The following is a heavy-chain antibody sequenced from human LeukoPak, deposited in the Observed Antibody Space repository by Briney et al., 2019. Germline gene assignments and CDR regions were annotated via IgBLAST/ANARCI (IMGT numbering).Heavy chain of an antibody. D-gene: IGHD3-22*01. CDR3: ARDRLVYDSSGTGYYYGMDV. CDR2: IGTAGDT. CDR1: GFTFSSYD. V-gene: IGHV3-13*01. Sequence: GGSLRLSCAASGFTFSSYDMHWVRQATGKGLEWVSAIGTAGDTYYPGSVKGRFTISRENAKNSLYLQMNSLRAGDTAVYYCARDRLVYDSSGTGYYYGMDVWGQGTTVTVSS. J-gene: IGHJ6*02.